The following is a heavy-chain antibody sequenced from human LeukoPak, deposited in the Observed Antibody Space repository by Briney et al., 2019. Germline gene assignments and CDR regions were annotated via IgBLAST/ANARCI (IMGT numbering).Heavy chain of an antibody. J-gene: IGHJ4*02. D-gene: IGHD3-10*01. CDR2: INPNTGGT. CDR3: VRAESYYGSGEN. V-gene: IGHV1-2*02. Sequence: GASVKVSCKASGYTFTGYYMHWVRQAPGQGLEWMGWINPNTGGTNCAQKFQGRVTMTRDTSISTAYMELSSLRSDDTAVYYCVRAESYYGSGENWGQGTLVTVSS. CDR1: GYTFTGYY.